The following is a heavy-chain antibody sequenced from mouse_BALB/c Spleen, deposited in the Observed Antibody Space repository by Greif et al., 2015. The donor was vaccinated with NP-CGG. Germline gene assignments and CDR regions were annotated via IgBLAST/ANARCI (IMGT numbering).Heavy chain of an antibody. Sequence: QVQLQQSGAELVKPGASVKLSCKASGYTFTSYWMHWVKQRPGQGLEWIGEIDPSDGYTNYNQKFKGKATLTVDKSSSTAYMQLSSLTSEDSAVYYCARRGGYYALPYYFDYWGQGTTLTVSS. J-gene: IGHJ2*01. D-gene: IGHD2-3*01. CDR2: IDPSDGYT. V-gene: IGHV1-69*02. CDR1: GYTFTSYW. CDR3: ARRGGYYALPYYFDY.